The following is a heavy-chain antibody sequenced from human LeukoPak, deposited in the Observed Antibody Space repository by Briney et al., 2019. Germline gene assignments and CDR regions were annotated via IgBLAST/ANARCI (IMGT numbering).Heavy chain of an antibody. CDR2: ISYDGSNK. Sequence: PGGSLRLSCAASGSTFSSYAMLGVRQAPGKGLEWVAVISYDGSNKYHADSVKGRFTISRDNSKNTLYLQMNSLRAEDTAVYYCAKEPGGYSDYGGLEYWGQGTLVTVSS. J-gene: IGHJ4*02. D-gene: IGHD5-12*01. CDR1: GSTFSSYA. V-gene: IGHV3-30-3*01. CDR3: AKEPGGYSDYGGLEY.